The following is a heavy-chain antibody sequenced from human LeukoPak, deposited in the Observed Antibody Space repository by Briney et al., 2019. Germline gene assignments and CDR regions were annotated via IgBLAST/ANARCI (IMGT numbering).Heavy chain of an antibody. J-gene: IGHJ4*02. D-gene: IGHD6-13*01. CDR2: INTDGSST. CDR1: GFTFSSYW. CDR3: AKGGGTGYSSSWFSN. V-gene: IGHV3-74*01. Sequence: GGSLRLSCAASGFTFSSYWMHWVRQAPGKGLLWVSRINTDGSSTTYADSVKGRFTIFRDNAKNTLELQINSLRAEDTAVYYCAKGGGTGYSSSWFSNWGEGTLVTVSP.